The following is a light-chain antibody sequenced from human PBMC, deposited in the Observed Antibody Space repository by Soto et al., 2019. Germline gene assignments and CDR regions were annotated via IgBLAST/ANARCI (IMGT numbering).Light chain of an antibody. V-gene: IGKV3-15*01. CDR1: QSVSGT. Sequence: EIVMTQSPATLSVSPGERATLSSGARQSVSGTLAWYQQRPGQPPRLLFYGASTRATGIPARFSGSGSGTEFTLTISSLQSEDFAVYYRQQYSSRPPTWTFGQGTKV. CDR2: GAS. CDR3: QQYSSRPPTWT. J-gene: IGKJ1*01.